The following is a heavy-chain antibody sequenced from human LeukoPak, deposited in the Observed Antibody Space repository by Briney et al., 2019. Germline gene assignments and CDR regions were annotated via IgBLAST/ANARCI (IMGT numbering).Heavy chain of an antibody. CDR1: GYSISSGYY. CDR3: ARSGIAAAGSPDY. CDR2: IYHSGST. Sequence: SETLSLTCAVSGYSISSGYYWGWIRQPPGKGLEWIGSIYHSGSTYYNPSLKSRVTISVDTSKNQFSLKLSSVTAADTAVYYCARSGIAAAGSPDYWGQGTLVTVSS. D-gene: IGHD6-13*01. V-gene: IGHV4-38-2*01. J-gene: IGHJ4*02.